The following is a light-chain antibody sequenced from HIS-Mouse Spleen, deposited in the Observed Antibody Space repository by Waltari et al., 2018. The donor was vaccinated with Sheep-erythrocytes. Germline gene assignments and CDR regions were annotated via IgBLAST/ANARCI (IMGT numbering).Light chain of an antibody. CDR1: NLGDKY. V-gene: IGLV3-1*01. J-gene: IGLJ3*02. Sequence: SYELTQPPSVSVSPGQTASITCSGDNLGDKYACWYQQKPGQSPVLVIYQDSKRPSGIPERFSGSKSGNTASLTVSGLQAEDEADYYCSSYAGSNNWVFGGGTKLTVL. CDR2: QDS. CDR3: SSYAGSNNWV.